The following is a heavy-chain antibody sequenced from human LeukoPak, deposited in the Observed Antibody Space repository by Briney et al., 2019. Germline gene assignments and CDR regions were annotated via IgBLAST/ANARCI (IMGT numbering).Heavy chain of an antibody. Sequence: ASVKVSCKASGGTFSSYAISWVRQAPGQGLEWMGRIIPILGTANYAQKFQGRVTITADKSTSTAYMELSSLRSEDTAVYYCAREGSGVVIRAYYYYGMDVWGQGTTVTVSS. V-gene: IGHV1-69*04. CDR2: IIPILGTA. D-gene: IGHD3-3*01. CDR3: AREGSGVVIRAYYYYGMDV. J-gene: IGHJ6*02. CDR1: GGTFSSYA.